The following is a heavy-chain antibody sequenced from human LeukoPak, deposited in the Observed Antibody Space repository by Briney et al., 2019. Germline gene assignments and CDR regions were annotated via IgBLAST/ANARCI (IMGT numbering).Heavy chain of an antibody. Sequence: GGSLRLSWAASKVPFRSYGMHCVREAPGKGLEREAKIKQDGREKYYVDSVKGRFTISRDNAKNSPYLQMNSLRAEDTAVYYCAKDHESGGGAVAGTRWFDPWGQGTLVTVSS. D-gene: IGHD6-19*01. V-gene: IGHV3-7*01. J-gene: IGHJ5*02. CDR3: AKDHESGGGAVAGTRWFDP. CDR2: IKQDGREK. CDR1: KVPFRSYG.